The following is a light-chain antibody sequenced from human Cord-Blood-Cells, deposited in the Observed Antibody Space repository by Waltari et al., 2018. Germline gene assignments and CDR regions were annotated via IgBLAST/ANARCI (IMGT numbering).Light chain of an antibody. CDR3: QQSYSTPRT. CDR2: AAS. Sequence: DIQMTQSPSSLSASVGARVTITCRASQSISNYLNWYQQKPGKAPKLLIYAASRLQSGVPSRFSGSGSGTDFTLTISSLQPEDFATYYCQQSYSTPRTFGQGTKVEIK. CDR1: QSISNY. J-gene: IGKJ1*01. V-gene: IGKV1-39*01.